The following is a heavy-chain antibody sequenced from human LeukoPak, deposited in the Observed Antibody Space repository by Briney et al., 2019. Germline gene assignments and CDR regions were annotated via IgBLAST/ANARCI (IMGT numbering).Heavy chain of an antibody. CDR1: GFTFSSYG. Sequence: PGGSLRLSCAASGFTFSSYGMHWVRQAPGKGLEWVAFIRYDGSNKYCADSVKGRFTISRDNSKNTLYLQMNSLRAEDTAVYYCAKLVVVPAAIDYWGQGTLVTVSS. CDR3: AKLVVVPAAIDY. CDR2: IRYDGSNK. D-gene: IGHD2-2*01. V-gene: IGHV3-30*02. J-gene: IGHJ4*02.